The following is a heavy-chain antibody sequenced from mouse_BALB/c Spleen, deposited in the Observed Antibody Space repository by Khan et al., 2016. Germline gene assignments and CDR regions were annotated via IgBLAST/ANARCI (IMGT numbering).Heavy chain of an antibody. CDR2: TNPTNGRT. J-gene: IGHJ2*01. V-gene: IGHV1S81*02. CDR1: GYTFTSYW. CDR3: ARIKKIVATYFDC. D-gene: IGHD1-1*01. Sequence: QVQLQQSGAELVKAGASVKMSCKASGYTFTSYWMHWVKQRLGQGLEWFAETNPTNGRTYYNEKFKSKSTLTVDKSSSTAYMLLSGQTFEGCAVYYCARIKKIVATYFDCWGQGTTLTVSS.